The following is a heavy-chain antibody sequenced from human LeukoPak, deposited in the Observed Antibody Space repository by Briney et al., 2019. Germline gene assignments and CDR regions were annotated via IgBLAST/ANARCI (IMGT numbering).Heavy chain of an antibody. CDR3: ARVGYSSSSGHFDY. V-gene: IGHV3-48*03. Sequence: GGSLRVSCAASGFTFNNYGMNWVRQAPGRGLEWVSYISSSGSTIYYADSVKGRFTISRDNARNSLYLQMNSLRAEDTAIYYCARVGYSSSSGHFDYWGQGTLVTVSS. J-gene: IGHJ4*02. CDR2: ISSSGSTI. CDR1: GFTFNNYG. D-gene: IGHD6-6*01.